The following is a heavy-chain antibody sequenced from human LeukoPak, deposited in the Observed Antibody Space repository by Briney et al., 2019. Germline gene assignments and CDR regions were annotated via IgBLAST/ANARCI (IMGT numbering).Heavy chain of an antibody. CDR1: GFTFGSYS. J-gene: IGHJ3*02. V-gene: IGHV3-21*01. CDR2: INSSSSYI. Sequence: GGSLRLSCAASGFTFGSYSMNWVRQAPGKGLEWVSSINSSSSYIYYADSVKGRFTISRDNAKNSLYLQMNSLRAEDTAVYYCARTHRLAFDIWGQGTMVTVSS. CDR3: ARTHRLAFDI.